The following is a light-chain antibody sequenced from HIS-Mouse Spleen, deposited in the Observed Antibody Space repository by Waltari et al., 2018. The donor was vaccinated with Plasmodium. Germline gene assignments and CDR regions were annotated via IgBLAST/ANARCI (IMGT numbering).Light chain of an antibody. J-gene: IGKJ2*01. CDR2: WAS. CDR3: QQYYSTPYT. CDR1: QRVLYSSNNKNY. Sequence: DIVMTQSPDSLAVSLGERATINCKSSQRVLYSSNNKNYLAWYQHKPGQPPTLLIYWASTRESGVPDRVSGSGSGTDFTLTISSLQAEDVAVYYCQQYYSTPYTFGQGTKLEIK. V-gene: IGKV4-1*01.